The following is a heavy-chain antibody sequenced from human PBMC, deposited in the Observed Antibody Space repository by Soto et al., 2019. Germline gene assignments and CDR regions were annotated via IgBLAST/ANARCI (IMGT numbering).Heavy chain of an antibody. V-gene: IGHV1-3*01. Sequence: PSVKVSCKASGYTFTSYAMHWVRQAPGQRLEWMGWINAGNGNTKYSQKFQGRVTITRDTSASTAYMELSSLRSEDTAVYYGAMGSGYQFTDFDYWGQGTLVTVAS. D-gene: IGHD3-22*01. J-gene: IGHJ4*02. CDR3: AMGSGYQFTDFDY. CDR2: INAGNGNT. CDR1: GYTFTSYA.